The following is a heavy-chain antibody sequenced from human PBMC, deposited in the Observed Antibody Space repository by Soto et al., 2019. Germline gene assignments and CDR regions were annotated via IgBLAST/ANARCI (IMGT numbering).Heavy chain of an antibody. V-gene: IGHV4-59*12. CDR1: GGSISSYY. D-gene: IGHD1-7*01. J-gene: IGHJ3*02. CDR2: IYYSGST. CDR3: AKDPNGNYVGGFDM. Sequence: SETLSVTCTVSGGSISSYYWSWIQQPPGKGLEWIGYIYYSGSTNYNPSLKSRVTISVDTSKNQFSLNLQMSSLRADDTALYYCAKDPNGNYVGGFDMRGHGTMVTVSS.